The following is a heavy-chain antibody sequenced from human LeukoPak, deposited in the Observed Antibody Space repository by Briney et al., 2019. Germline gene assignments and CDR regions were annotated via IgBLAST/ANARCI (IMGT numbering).Heavy chain of an antibody. CDR2: ISSSGST. CDR3: ARGPYSYDSSGAFDI. J-gene: IGHJ3*02. D-gene: IGHD3-22*01. CDR1: GGSINSYY. Sequence: SETLSLTCTVSGGSINSYYWSWIRQPAGKGLEWIGRISSSGSTNYNPSLKSRVTISVDTSKNQFSLKLSSVTAADTAVYFCARGPYSYDSSGAFDIWGQGTMVTVSS. V-gene: IGHV4-4*07.